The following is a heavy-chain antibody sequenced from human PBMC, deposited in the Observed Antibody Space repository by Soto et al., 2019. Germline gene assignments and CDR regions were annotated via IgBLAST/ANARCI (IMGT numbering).Heavy chain of an antibody. CDR2: IRDGGEST. CDR1: GFIFGNYM. V-gene: IGHV3-23*01. CDR3: SPHVLFIGGRCHYDAFVF. J-gene: IGHJ3*01. D-gene: IGHD2-15*01. Sequence: PGGSLRLSCAFSGFIFGNYMMTWVRQAPGKGLEWVSTIRDGGESTYYADSVKGRFTISRDNSTNTLYLQMDSLGVEDTAVYYFSPHVLFIGGRCHYDAFVFRGQGTMVTV.